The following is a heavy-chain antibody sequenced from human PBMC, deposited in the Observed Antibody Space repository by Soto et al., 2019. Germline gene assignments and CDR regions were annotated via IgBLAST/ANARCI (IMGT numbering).Heavy chain of an antibody. D-gene: IGHD2-2*01. J-gene: IGHJ6*03. CDR1: GFTVSSNY. V-gene: IGHV3-66*01. CDR3: AREDSVSSYYYYYMDV. Sequence: EVQLVESGGGLVQPGGSLRLSCAASGFTVSSNYMSWVRQAPGKGLEWVSVIYSGGSTYYADSVKGRFTISRDNSKNRLYLQMNSLRAEDTAVYYCAREDSVSSYYYYYMDVWCKGTTVTVSS. CDR2: IYSGGST.